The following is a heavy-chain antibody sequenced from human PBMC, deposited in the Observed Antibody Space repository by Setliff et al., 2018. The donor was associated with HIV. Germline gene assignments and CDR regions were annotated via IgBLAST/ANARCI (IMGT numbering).Heavy chain of an antibody. CDR3: ARGGYCSGTSCSMDSFYFYGMDV. CDR2: INTGNGNT. V-gene: IGHV1-3*04. CDR1: GYTFTSYA. D-gene: IGHD2-2*01. Sequence: ASVKVSCKASGYTFTSYAMHWVRQAPGQRPEWMGWINTGNGNTKYSQKFQDRVTITRDTSADTVYMELSSLRSDDTAVYYCARGGYCSGTSCSMDSFYFYGMDVWGQGTTVTVSS. J-gene: IGHJ6*02.